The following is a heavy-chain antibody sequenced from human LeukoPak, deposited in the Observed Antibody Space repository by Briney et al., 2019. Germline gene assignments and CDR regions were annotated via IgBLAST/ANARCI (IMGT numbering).Heavy chain of an antibody. CDR3: ARNFFSGDWFDP. CDR1: GYTFTSYG. V-gene: IGHV1-18*01. D-gene: IGHD3-3*01. Sequence: ASVKVSCKASGYTFTSYGISWVRQAPGQGLEWMGWINGYNGNTKYAQNLQGRVTLTTDTSASTAYMELRSLRSDDTAVYYCARNFFSGDWFDPWGQGTLVTVSS. J-gene: IGHJ5*02. CDR2: INGYNGNT.